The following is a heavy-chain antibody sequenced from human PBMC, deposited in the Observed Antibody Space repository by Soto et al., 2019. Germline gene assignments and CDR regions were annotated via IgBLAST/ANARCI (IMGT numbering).Heavy chain of an antibody. CDR3: AKGPALLRWRHMDV. CDR1: GFTFSSYA. J-gene: IGHJ6*02. D-gene: IGHD4-17*01. Sequence: SLRLSCAASGFTFSSYAMSWVRQAPGKGLEWVSAISGSGGSTYYADPVKGRFTISRDNSKNTLYLQMNSLRAEDTAVYYCAKGPALLRWRHMDVWGQGTTVTVSS. V-gene: IGHV3-23*01. CDR2: ISGSGGST.